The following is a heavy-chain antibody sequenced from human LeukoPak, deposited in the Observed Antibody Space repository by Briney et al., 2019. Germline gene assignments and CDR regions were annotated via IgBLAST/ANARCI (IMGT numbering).Heavy chain of an antibody. CDR1: GFTFSSYG. D-gene: IGHD2-15*01. J-gene: IGHJ4*02. V-gene: IGHV3-30*02. Sequence: PGGSLRLSCAASGFTFSSYGMHWVRQAPGKGLEWVAFIRYDGSNKYYADSVKGRFTISRDNSKNTLYLQMNSLRAEDTAVYYCAKANSREWWPNSPGTAFGYWGQGTLVTVSS. CDR2: IRYDGSNK. CDR3: AKANSREWWPNSPGTAFGY.